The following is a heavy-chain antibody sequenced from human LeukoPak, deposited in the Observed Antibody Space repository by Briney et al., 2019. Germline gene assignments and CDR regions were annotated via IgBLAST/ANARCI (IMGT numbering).Heavy chain of an antibody. V-gene: IGHV3-48*03. CDR1: GFTFSSYE. CDR2: ISSSGSTI. CDR3: ARSATGDYVLFLAEYFQH. D-gene: IGHD4-17*01. Sequence: GGSLRLSCAASGFTFSSYEMNWVRQAPGKGLEWVSYISSSGSTIYYADSVKGRFTISRDNAKNSLYLQMNSLRAEDTAVYYCARSATGDYVLFLAEYFQHWGQGTLVTVSS. J-gene: IGHJ1*01.